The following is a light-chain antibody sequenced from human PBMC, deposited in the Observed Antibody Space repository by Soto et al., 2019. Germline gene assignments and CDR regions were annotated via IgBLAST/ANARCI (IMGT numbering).Light chain of an antibody. Sequence: DIQMTQSPSSLSASVGDRVTITCRASQSISSYLNWFQLKPGKAPKLLLYAASTLQSGVPSRFSGSGSGTDFTLTISSLQPEDFATYYCQQSYRTPYTFGQGTKLEIK. CDR3: QQSYRTPYT. J-gene: IGKJ2*01. CDR2: AAS. CDR1: QSISSY. V-gene: IGKV1-39*01.